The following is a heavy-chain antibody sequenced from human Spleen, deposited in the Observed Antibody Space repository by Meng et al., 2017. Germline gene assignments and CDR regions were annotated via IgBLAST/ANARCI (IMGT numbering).Heavy chain of an antibody. D-gene: IGHD1-14*01. CDR1: GGSFSDYY. V-gene: IGHV4-34*01. Sequence: QVHLQQWGAGLLRPSETLSLPCVVSGGSFSDYYWSWIRQPPGKGLEWIGEINHSGSTNYNPSLESRVAISLDTSQNQYSLKLTSVTAADTAVYFCARQRHGGNHGTQVKFFDVWGQGSLVTVSS. CDR3: ARQRHGGNHGTQVKFFDV. CDR2: INHSGST. J-gene: IGHJ5*02.